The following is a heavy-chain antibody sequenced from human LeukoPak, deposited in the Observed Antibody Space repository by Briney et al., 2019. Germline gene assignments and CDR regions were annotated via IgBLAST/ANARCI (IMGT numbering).Heavy chain of an antibody. J-gene: IGHJ4*02. CDR3: ARLRSNYYQSTGYFDN. Sequence: SETLSLTCVVSGGSISSSSYYWAWIRQPPGKGLEWLGCIYHSGSTYYSPSLKSRLTMSVDTSKNQFSLKLSSLTAADTAVYYCARLRSNYYQSTGYFDNWGQGTLVTVSS. CDR1: GGSISSSSYY. CDR2: IYHSGST. D-gene: IGHD3-22*01. V-gene: IGHV4-39*01.